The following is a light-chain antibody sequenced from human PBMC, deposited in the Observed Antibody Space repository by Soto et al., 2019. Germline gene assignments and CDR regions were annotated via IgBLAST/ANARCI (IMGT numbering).Light chain of an antibody. V-gene: IGKV1-39*01. CDR2: AAS. Sequence: DIQMTQSPSSLSASVEDSVIITCRASQSISNHLDWYQQKAGKAPKLLIFAASSLQSGGPSRFSGSRSGPDFTHTISSLQPEDFATYYCQQSYSSPPTFGQGTKVDSK. CDR1: QSISNH. CDR3: QQSYSSPPT. J-gene: IGKJ1*01.